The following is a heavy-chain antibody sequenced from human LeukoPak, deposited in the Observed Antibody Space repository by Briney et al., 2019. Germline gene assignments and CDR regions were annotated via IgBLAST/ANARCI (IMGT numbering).Heavy chain of an antibody. CDR2: IYHSGST. D-gene: IGHD6-13*01. V-gene: IGHV4-30-2*01. CDR3: ARPRGGGIAAAGTLWDNWFDP. Sequence: SETLSLTCTVSGGSISSSSYYWSWIRQPPGKGLEWIGYIYHSGSTYYNPSLKSRVTISVDRSKNQFSLKLSSVTAADTAVYYCARPRGGGIAAAGTLWDNWFDPWGQGTLVTVSS. J-gene: IGHJ5*02. CDR1: GGSISSSSYY.